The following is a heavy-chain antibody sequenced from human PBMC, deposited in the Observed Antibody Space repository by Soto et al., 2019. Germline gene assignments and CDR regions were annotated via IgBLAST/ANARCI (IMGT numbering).Heavy chain of an antibody. J-gene: IGHJ6*02. CDR1: GGSISSGDYY. D-gene: IGHD2-15*01. V-gene: IGHV4-30-4*01. CDR3: ARGRGVIVSRYTIDG. CDR2: THYSEYTHSGDT. Sequence: QVQLQESGPGLVKPSQTLSLTCTISGGSISSGDYYWSWIRQPPGKGLEWIVYTHYSEYTHSGDTYYNPSLKSRVTVSVDTSRNHFSLNLNSVTAADTAVYFCARGRGVIVSRYTIDGWGQGTTVSVS.